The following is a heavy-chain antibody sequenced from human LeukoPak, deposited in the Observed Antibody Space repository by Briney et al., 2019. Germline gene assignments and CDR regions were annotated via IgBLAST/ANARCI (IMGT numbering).Heavy chain of an antibody. CDR3: ARGGRQQLVLGGYYYYYGMDV. D-gene: IGHD6-13*01. Sequence: SETLSLTCTVSGGSISSYYWSWIRQPPGKGLEWIGYIYYSGSTNYNPSLKSRVTISVDTSKNQFSLKLSSVTAADTAVYYCARGGRQQLVLGGYYYYYGMDVWGQGTTVTVSS. V-gene: IGHV4-59*01. J-gene: IGHJ6*02. CDR2: IYYSGST. CDR1: GGSISSYY.